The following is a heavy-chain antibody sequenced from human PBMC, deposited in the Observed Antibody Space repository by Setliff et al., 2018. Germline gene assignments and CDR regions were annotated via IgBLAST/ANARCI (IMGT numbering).Heavy chain of an antibody. CDR2: IYTTWST. CDR3: ASCRFQVPYNY. CDR1: GGSVGNSYYY. D-gene: IGHD2-2*02. V-gene: IGHV4-61*02. Sequence: PSETLSLTCTVSGGSVGNSYYYWNWIRQPAGKGLEWIGRIYTTWSTNYNPSLKSRVTMSIDTSKDQFSLKLNSVTAADTGVYYCASCRFQVPYNYWGQGTLVTVSS. J-gene: IGHJ4*02.